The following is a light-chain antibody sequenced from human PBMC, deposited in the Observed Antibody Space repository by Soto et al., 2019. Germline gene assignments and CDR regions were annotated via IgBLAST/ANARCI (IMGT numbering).Light chain of an antibody. J-gene: IGKJ4*01. Sequence: EIVMTQSPATLSVSPGERATLSCRASQSVSSTLAWYQQKPGQAPRLLIYGASPRATGIPDRFSGSGSGTEFTLTISSLQSEDFAVYYCQQYNNWPKTFGGGTKVEIK. CDR2: GAS. CDR1: QSVSST. CDR3: QQYNNWPKT. V-gene: IGKV3-15*01.